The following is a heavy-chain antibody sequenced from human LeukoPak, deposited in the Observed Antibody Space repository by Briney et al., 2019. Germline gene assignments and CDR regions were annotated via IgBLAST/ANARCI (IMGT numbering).Heavy chain of an antibody. J-gene: IGHJ5*02. V-gene: IGHV3-30*03. CDR3: AGNYGDYRLTWWFDP. Sequence: GGSLRLSCAASGFIFRIYGMHWVRQAPGKGLEWVALISYEGDSTYYADSVKGRFTISRDNSKDMLYLQMNSLRAEDTAVYYCAGNYGDYRLTWWFDPWGQGTLVTVSA. CDR1: GFIFRIYG. CDR2: ISYEGDST. D-gene: IGHD4-17*01.